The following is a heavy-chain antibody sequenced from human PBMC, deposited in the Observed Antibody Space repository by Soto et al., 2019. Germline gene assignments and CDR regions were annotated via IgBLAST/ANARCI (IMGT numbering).Heavy chain of an antibody. Sequence: QVQLVESGGGVVQPGRSLRLSCSASGFTFSDFEMYWVRQAPGKGLDWVSFISYDGSNQYYAGSVKGRFTVSRDNSKNTLFLLMNSLRPEDTAVYFCARRTGTAPRFDYWGQGTLGTVSS. CDR2: ISYDGSNQ. CDR1: GFTFSDFE. CDR3: ARRTGTAPRFDY. J-gene: IGHJ4*02. D-gene: IGHD1-7*01. V-gene: IGHV3-30-3*01.